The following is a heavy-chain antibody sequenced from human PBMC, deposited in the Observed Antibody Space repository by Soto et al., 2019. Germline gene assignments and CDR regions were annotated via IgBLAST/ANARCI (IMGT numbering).Heavy chain of an antibody. CDR2: INGDGSST. J-gene: IGHJ2*01. CDR1: GFTFSKYW. Sequence: EVQLVESGGGLVQPGGSLRLSCAASGFTFSKYWMYWVRQAPGKGLVWVSRINGDGSSTTYADSVKGRFTISRDNANNALHLQMNSLRAEDTDLYSCASLGGTSRLWYFELWGRGTLVTVSS. CDR3: ASLGGTSRLWYFEL. V-gene: IGHV3-74*01. D-gene: IGHD1-26*01.